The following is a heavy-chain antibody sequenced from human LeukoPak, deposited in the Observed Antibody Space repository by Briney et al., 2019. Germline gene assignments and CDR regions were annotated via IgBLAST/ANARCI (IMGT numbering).Heavy chain of an antibody. CDR3: AREWHYYGSGNWFDP. J-gene: IGHJ5*02. CDR1: GFTFSNSG. V-gene: IGHV3-23*01. Sequence: PGGSLRLSCAASGFTFSNSGMSWVRQAPGKGLEWVSAVSGSGGSTYYADSVKGRFTISRDNSKNTLYLQMNSLRAEDTAVYYCAREWHYYGSGNWFDPWGQGTLVTVSS. D-gene: IGHD3-10*01. CDR2: VSGSGGST.